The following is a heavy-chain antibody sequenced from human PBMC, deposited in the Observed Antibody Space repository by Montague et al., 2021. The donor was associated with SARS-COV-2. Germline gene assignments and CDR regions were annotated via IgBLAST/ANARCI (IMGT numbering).Heavy chain of an antibody. Sequence: SLRLSCAASGFTFSNIWMSWVRQAPGKGLDWVANIKPDESEKNYVDSVKGRFSISRDNAKNSLYLQMDNLRAEDTAIYYCAENGGAHGLDVWGQGTSVSVSS. V-gene: IGHV3-7*01. D-gene: IGHD4-23*01. CDR1: GFTFSNIW. J-gene: IGHJ6*02. CDR3: AENGGAHGLDV. CDR2: IKPDESEK.